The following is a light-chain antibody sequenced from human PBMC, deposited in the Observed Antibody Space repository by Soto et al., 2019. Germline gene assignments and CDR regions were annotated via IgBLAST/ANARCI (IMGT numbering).Light chain of an antibody. Sequence: EIVLTQSPGTLSLSPGERATLSCRASQSVSSSYLAWYQQKPGQAPRLLIYGASSRATGIPDRFSGSGSGTDFTLTISRLEPEDFAVYYCQQDGSSPWETFGQGTKVEIK. CDR3: QQDGSSPWET. V-gene: IGKV3-20*01. J-gene: IGKJ1*01. CDR1: QSVSSSY. CDR2: GAS.